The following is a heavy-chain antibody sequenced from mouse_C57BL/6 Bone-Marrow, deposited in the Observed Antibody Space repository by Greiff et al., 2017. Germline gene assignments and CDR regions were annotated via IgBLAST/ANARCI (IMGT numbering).Heavy chain of an antibody. J-gene: IGHJ1*03. CDR3: AREGNYYGSSPYWYFDV. Sequence: QVQLKESDAELVKPGASVKISCKVSGYTFTDHTIHWMKQRPEQGLEWIGYIYPRDGSTKDNEKFKGKATLTADKSSSTAYRQLNSLTSEDSAVYFCAREGNYYGSSPYWYFDVWGTGTTVTVSS. CDR2: IYPRDGST. V-gene: IGHV1-78*01. D-gene: IGHD1-1*01. CDR1: GYTFTDHT.